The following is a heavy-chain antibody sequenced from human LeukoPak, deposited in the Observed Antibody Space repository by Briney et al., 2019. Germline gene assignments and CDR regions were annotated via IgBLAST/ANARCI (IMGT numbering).Heavy chain of an antibody. J-gene: IGHJ6*03. Sequence: GSLRLSCEASGFTFSDYWMHWIRQSPGKGLEWIGSMYYSGSTYYKRSLKSRVTISGDTSKNQFSLKLSSVTAADTAVYYCARVTLDYYYYIDVWGKGTTVTVSS. D-gene: IGHD3-3*02. CDR3: ARVTLDYYYYIDV. CDR1: GFTFSDYW. V-gene: IGHV4-38-2*01. CDR2: MYYSGST.